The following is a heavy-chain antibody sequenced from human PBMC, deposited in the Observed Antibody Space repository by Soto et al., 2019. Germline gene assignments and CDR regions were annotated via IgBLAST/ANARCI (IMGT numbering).Heavy chain of an antibody. CDR1: GFTFSTYG. CDR3: VKGEYYYDSSGYYPFDY. V-gene: IGHV3-64D*06. J-gene: IGHJ4*02. CDR2: ISTNGGST. Sequence: PGGSLRLSCAASGFTFSTYGMHWVRQAPGKGLEYVSSISTNGGSTDYADSVKGRFTISRDNSKNTVYLQMSSLRVEDTAVYYCVKGEYYYDSSGYYPFDYWGQGTLVTVS. D-gene: IGHD3-22*01.